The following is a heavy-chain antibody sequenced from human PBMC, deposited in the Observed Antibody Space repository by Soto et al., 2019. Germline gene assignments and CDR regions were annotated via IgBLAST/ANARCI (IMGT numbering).Heavy chain of an antibody. Sequence: GGSLRLSCAASGFTFSSYAMHWVRQAPGKGLEWVAVISYDGSNKYYADSVKGRFTISRDNSKNTLYLQMNSLRAEDTAVYYCARGGKGGLGQLAPPYYYGMDVWGQGTTVTVSS. CDR1: GFTFSSYA. D-gene: IGHD6-6*01. V-gene: IGHV3-30-3*01. CDR3: ARGGKGGLGQLAPPYYYGMDV. CDR2: ISYDGSNK. J-gene: IGHJ6*02.